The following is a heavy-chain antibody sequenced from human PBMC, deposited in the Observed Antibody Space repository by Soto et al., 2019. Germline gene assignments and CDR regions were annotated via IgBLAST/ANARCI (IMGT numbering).Heavy chain of an antibody. CDR3: GRNAIFVRGVPDEY. V-gene: IGHV3-74*03. D-gene: IGHD3-10*02. CDR2: FKSDGSGT. CDR1: CFTFTAYW. Sequence: GGSLRLSCAATCFTFTAYWVHWVRQAPGKGLEWVALFKSDGSGTTYTDSVNGRFSISRDNARNTVYLQMDNLRVEDTAVYYCGRNAIFVRGVPDEYWGQGA. J-gene: IGHJ4*02.